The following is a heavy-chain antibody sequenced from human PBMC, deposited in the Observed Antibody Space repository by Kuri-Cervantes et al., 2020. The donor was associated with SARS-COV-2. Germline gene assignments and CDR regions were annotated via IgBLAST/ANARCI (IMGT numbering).Heavy chain of an antibody. D-gene: IGHD2-2*01. CDR3: GRLEPLYCSSSSCWGGKFDY. CDR1: GGSVSATDYY. Sequence: GSLRLSCTVSGGSVSATDYYWAWIRQPPGKGLEWIGSIEYSGTTYYNPSLKSRVNTAVDASKNQLSLRLTSVTAADTAVYYCGRLEPLYCSSSSCWGGKFDYWGQGTLVTVSS. CDR2: IEYSGTT. J-gene: IGHJ4*02. V-gene: IGHV4-39*01.